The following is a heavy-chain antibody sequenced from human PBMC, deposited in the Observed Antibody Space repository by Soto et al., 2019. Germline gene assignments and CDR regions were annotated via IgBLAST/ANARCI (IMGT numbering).Heavy chain of an antibody. CDR3: TRTLTNYGYAEYFLH. CDR1: GFTFGDYA. J-gene: IGHJ1*01. CDR2: IRSKAYGATT. D-gene: IGHD4-17*01. Sequence: GVLRLSCTASGFTFGDYAMSWVRQAPGKGLEWVGFIRSKAYGATTEYAASVKGRFTISRDDSKSIAYLQMNSLKTEDTAVYYCTRTLTNYGYAEYFLHWGQGALVTVSS. V-gene: IGHV3-49*04.